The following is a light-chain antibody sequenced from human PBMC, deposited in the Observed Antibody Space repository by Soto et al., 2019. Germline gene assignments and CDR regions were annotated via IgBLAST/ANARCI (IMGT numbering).Light chain of an antibody. Sequence: QSVLTQPPSASGSPGQSVTISCTGTSSDVGGYNYVSWYQQHPGRAPKLLIYEVTKRPSGVPDRFSGSKSGNTASLTVSGLQDEDEADYYCSSYAGSSTYVFGHGTKVTVL. CDR3: SSYAGSSTYV. V-gene: IGLV2-8*01. CDR2: EVT. J-gene: IGLJ1*01. CDR1: SSDVGGYNY.